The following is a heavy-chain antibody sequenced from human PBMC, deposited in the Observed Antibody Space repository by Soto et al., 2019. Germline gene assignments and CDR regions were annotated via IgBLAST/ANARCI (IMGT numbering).Heavy chain of an antibody. Sequence: GGSLRLSCAASGFTFSNYNMNWVRQAPGKGLEWVSSISSGSAYIYYADSVKGRFTISRDNAKNSLYLQMNSLRADDTAVYYCASDPTNLKHSSGCYSWFAPPGQATPVTVAS. J-gene: IGHJ5*02. D-gene: IGHD6-19*01. V-gene: IGHV3-21*01. CDR1: GFTFSNYN. CDR3: ASDPTNLKHSSGCYSWFAP. CDR2: ISSGSAYI.